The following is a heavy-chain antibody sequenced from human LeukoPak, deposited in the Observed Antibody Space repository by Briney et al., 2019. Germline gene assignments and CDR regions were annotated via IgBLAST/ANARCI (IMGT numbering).Heavy chain of an antibody. Sequence: QSGGSLRLSCAASGFTFSKNGMHWVRQAPGKGLEWVALIWYDGSKQYYADSVKGRFTISRDNSKNTLYLQMNSLRAEDTAVYYCARDVYRSGWFDYWGQGTLVTVSS. CDR3: ARDVYRSGWFDY. CDR2: IWYDGSKQ. CDR1: GFTFSKNG. J-gene: IGHJ4*02. D-gene: IGHD6-19*01. V-gene: IGHV3-30*02.